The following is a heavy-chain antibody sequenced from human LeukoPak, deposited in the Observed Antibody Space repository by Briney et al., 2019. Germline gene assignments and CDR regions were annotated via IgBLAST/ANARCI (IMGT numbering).Heavy chain of an antibody. Sequence: SETLSLTCTVSGGSISSYYWSWIRQPAGKGLEWIGRIYSSGTTNYNPSLKSRVTISVDTSKNQFSLKLSSVTAADTAVYYCARDSLVGATRGFFDYGMDVWGQGTTVTVSS. CDR3: ARDSLVGATRGFFDYGMDV. V-gene: IGHV4-4*07. CDR2: IYSSGTT. J-gene: IGHJ6*02. D-gene: IGHD1-26*01. CDR1: GGSISSYY.